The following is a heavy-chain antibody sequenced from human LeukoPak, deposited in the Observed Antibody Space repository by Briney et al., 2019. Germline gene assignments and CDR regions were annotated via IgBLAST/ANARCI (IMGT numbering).Heavy chain of an antibody. V-gene: IGHV3-23*01. CDR3: AKRDLQQLVPKAFDY. D-gene: IGHD6-13*01. J-gene: IGHJ4*02. Sequence: PAGGSLRLSCVGSGFTFSRSAMSWVRLAPGKGLEWVSGISGSGGHTYYTDSVKGRFTISRDNSKNTLYLQMNSLRAEDTAVYYCAKRDLQQLVPKAFDYWGQGTLVTVSS. CDR1: GFTFSRSA. CDR2: ISGSGGHT.